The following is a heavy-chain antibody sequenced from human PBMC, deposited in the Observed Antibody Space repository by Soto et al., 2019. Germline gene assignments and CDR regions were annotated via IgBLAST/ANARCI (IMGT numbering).Heavy chain of an antibody. CDR3: ARDRGTDTAMVLPKVSLLGEYYYYGMHV. D-gene: IGHD5-18*01. CDR2: ISSSSSYI. CDR1: GFTFSSYS. J-gene: IGHJ6*02. V-gene: IGHV3-21*01. Sequence: EVQLVESGGGLVKPGGSLRLSCAASGFTFSSYSMNWVRQAPGKGLEWVSSISSSSSYIYYADSVKGRFTISRDNAKNSLYLQMNSLRAEDTAVYYCARDRGTDTAMVLPKVSLLGEYYYYGMHVWGQGTTVTVSS.